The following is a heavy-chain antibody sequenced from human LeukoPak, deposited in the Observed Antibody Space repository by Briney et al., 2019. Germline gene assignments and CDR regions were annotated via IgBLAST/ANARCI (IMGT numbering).Heavy chain of an antibody. CDR3: ASQERDRDAFDI. CDR1: GGSISSGGYY. D-gene: IGHD1-26*01. Sequence: TLSLTCTVSGGSISSGGYYWSWIRQHPGKGLEWIGYIYYSGSTYYNPSLKSRVTISVDTSKNQFSLKLSSVPAADTAVYYCASQERDRDAFDIWGQGTMVTVSS. J-gene: IGHJ3*02. CDR2: IYYSGST. V-gene: IGHV4-31*03.